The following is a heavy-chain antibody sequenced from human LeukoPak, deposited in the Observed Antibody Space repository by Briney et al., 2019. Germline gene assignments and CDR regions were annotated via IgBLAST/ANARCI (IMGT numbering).Heavy chain of an antibody. D-gene: IGHD3-10*01. CDR3: ARNGNYYGSGSYYGYNWFDP. CDR1: GFTFSSYW. Sequence: GGSLRLSCAASGFTFSSYWMHWVRQAPGKGLVWVSRINSDGSSTSYADSVKGRFTISRDNAKNTLYLQMNSLRAEDTAVYYCARNGNYYGSGSYYGYNWFDPWGQGTLVTVSS. V-gene: IGHV3-74*01. CDR2: INSDGSST. J-gene: IGHJ5*02.